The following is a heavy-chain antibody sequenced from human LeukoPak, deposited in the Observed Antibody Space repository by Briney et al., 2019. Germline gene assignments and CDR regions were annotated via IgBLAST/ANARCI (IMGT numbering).Heavy chain of an antibody. D-gene: IGHD5-18*01. J-gene: IGHJ4*02. V-gene: IGHV3-7*01. CDR3: ASMDTALETDY. CDR1: RCTFSNYW. Sequence: PGGSLRLSCAASRCTFSNYWMCWVPQAPGKGLEWVANINQDGSEKHYVDSVKGRFTISRDNAKNSLYLQMNSLRAEDTAVYYCASMDTALETDYWGQGTLVTVSS. CDR2: INQDGSEK.